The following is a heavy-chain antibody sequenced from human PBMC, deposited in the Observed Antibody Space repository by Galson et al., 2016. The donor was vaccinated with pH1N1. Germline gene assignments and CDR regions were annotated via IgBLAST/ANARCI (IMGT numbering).Heavy chain of an antibody. D-gene: IGHD3-22*01. V-gene: IGHV3-23*01. Sequence: SCAPSGFTFSTFAMDWVRQAPGKGLQWLSAISGGGATTYYIDSVKGRFTISRDNSKNTLYLEMNSLKAEDTALYYCVKYDSSGYYYGRLVNWGQGTLATVSS. CDR1: GFTFSTFA. J-gene: IGHJ4*02. CDR2: ISGGGATT. CDR3: VKYDSSGYYYGRLVN.